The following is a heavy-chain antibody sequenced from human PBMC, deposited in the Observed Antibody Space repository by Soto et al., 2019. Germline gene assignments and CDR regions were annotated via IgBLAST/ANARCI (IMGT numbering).Heavy chain of an antibody. V-gene: IGHV3-23*01. CDR3: AGRRGGAYYFDY. D-gene: IGHD3-10*01. CDR1: GLTFSDHS. J-gene: IGHJ4*02. CDR2: ILGSGRNT. Sequence: EVQLLESGGGLVQPGGSLRLSCAASGLTFSDHSMTWVRQAPGKGLEWVSAILGSGRNTYYADSVKGRFTISRDNSRNTLYLQMNSLRVDDTAVYFCAGRRGGAYYFDYWGQGTLVTVSS.